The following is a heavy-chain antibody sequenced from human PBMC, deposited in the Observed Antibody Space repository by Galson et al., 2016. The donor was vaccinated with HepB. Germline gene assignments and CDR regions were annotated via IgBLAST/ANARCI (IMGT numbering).Heavy chain of an antibody. J-gene: IGHJ6*03. V-gene: IGHV3-30*18. CDR3: AKWHDDGDYPKYYYYIDV. Sequence: SLRLSCAVSGFTRSYGMHWVRQAPGKGLEWVTVISSDGSNKYYADSVKGRFTISRDNSKNTLYLQMNSLRTEDTAVYYCAKWHDDGDYPKYYYYIDVWGKGTTVIVPS. CDR1: GFTRSYG. D-gene: IGHD4-17*01. CDR2: ISSDGSNK.